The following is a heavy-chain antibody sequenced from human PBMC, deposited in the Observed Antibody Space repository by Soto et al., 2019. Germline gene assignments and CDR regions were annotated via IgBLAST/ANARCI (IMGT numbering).Heavy chain of an antibody. Sequence: AASVKVSCKVSGGTFSNYAIDWVRLAPGHGLEWMGGIVPIFGTTYYTQKFQGRATIIADDSTTTAYLEMSSLRSEDTAIYYCARVEAVAGLYNDHGLDVWG. CDR3: ARVEAVAGLYNDHGLDV. J-gene: IGHJ6*02. D-gene: IGHD6-19*01. V-gene: IGHV1-69*13. CDR1: GGTFSNYA. CDR2: IVPIFGTT.